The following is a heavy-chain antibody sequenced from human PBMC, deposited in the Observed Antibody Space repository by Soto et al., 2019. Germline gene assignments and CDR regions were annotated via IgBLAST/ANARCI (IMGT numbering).Heavy chain of an antibody. Sequence: GGPLRLSCAASGFTFSSYAMHWVRQAPGKGLEWVAVISYDGSNKYYADSVKGRFTISRDNSKNTLYLQMNSLRAEDTAVYYCARTRLLPVAGTYLAFDIWGQGTMVT. CDR1: GFTFSSYA. CDR3: ARTRLLPVAGTYLAFDI. D-gene: IGHD6-19*01. J-gene: IGHJ3*02. CDR2: ISYDGSNK. V-gene: IGHV3-30-3*01.